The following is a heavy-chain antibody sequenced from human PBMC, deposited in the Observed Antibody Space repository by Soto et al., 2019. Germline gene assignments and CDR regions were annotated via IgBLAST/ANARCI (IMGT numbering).Heavy chain of an antibody. Sequence: QLQLVQSGAEVKKPGASVKVSCKASGYTFTNYDINWVRQATGQGLEWMGWMNPNSGNTGYAQKLQGRVTMTRNTSMSTASMELSSLRSEDTAVYYCARGPMSCTSSSCPYFFDYWAQGTLVTVSS. J-gene: IGHJ4*02. D-gene: IGHD2-2*01. CDR2: MNPNSGNT. V-gene: IGHV1-8*01. CDR1: GYTFTNYD. CDR3: ARGPMSCTSSSCPYFFDY.